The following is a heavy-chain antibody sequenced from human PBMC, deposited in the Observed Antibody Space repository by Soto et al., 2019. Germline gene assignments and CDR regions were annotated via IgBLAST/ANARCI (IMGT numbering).Heavy chain of an antibody. J-gene: IGHJ4*02. Sequence: PGESLKISCAASGFTFSSYAMNWVRQAPGKGLEWVSGISGGGGSTYYADSVKGRFTISRDNSKNTLYVQMNSLRAEDTAVYYCAKVTPPQSILRGIILSPPPDSWREVSLLKVSS. CDR2: ISGGGGST. V-gene: IGHV3-23*01. CDR1: GFTFSSYA. CDR3: AKVTPPQSILRGIILSPPPDS. D-gene: IGHD3-10*01.